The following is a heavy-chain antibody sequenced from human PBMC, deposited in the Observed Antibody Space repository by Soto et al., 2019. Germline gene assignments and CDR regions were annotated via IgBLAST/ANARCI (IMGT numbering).Heavy chain of an antibody. CDR2: ISGSGGST. CDR3: ASFSYFYTSGTYFDY. V-gene: IGHV3-23*01. CDR1: GFTFSSYA. J-gene: IGHJ4*02. D-gene: IGHD3-10*01. Sequence: GGSLRLSCAASGFTFSSYAMSWVRQAPGKGLEWVSAISGSGGSTYYADSVKGRFTISRDNAKNTLFLQMNSLRAEDTAVYYCASFSYFYTSGTYFDYWGQGTLVTVSS.